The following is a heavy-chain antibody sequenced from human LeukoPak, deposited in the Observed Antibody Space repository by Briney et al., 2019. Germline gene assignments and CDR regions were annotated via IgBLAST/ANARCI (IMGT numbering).Heavy chain of an antibody. D-gene: IGHD2-2*01. V-gene: IGHV3-21*01. J-gene: IGHJ5*02. CDR3: ARGSYAQGGNWFDP. CDR2: ISSSSSYI. Sequence: GGSLRLSCAASGFTFSSYSMNSVRQAPGKGLEWVSSISSSSSYIYYADSVKGRFTISRDNAKNSLYLQMNSLRAEDTAVYYCARGSYAQGGNWFDPWGQGTLVTVSS. CDR1: GFTFSSYS.